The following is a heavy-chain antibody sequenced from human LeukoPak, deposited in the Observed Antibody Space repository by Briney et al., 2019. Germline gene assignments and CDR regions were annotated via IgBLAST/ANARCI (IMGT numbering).Heavy chain of an antibody. V-gene: IGHV4-59*01. CDR1: GGSISSYY. CDR2: IYYSGST. CDR3: ARARGGYDSSGYAGYYFDY. Sequence: SETLSLTCTVSGGSISSYYWSWIRQPPGKGLEWIWYIYYSGSTNYNPSLKSRVTISVDTSKNQFSLKLSSVTAADTAVYYCARARGGYDSSGYAGYYFDYWGQGTLVTVSS. J-gene: IGHJ4*02. D-gene: IGHD3-22*01.